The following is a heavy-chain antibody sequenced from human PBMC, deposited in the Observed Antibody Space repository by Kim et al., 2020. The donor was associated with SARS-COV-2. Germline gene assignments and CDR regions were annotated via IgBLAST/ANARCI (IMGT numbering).Heavy chain of an antibody. CDR1: GYTFTSYY. CDR3: ARGVGGFGSGSYYNVLGYDYNYNSMDT. J-gene: IGHJ6*02. V-gene: IGHV1-46*01. D-gene: IGHD3-10*01. Sequence: ASVKVSCKASGYTFTSYYMHWVRQAPGQGLEWMGIINPSGGSTSYAQKFQGRVTMTRDTSPSTVYMEMSSLRSEDTAVYYCARGVGGFGSGSYYNVLGYDYNYNSMDTWGQRATGSVSS. CDR2: INPSGGST.